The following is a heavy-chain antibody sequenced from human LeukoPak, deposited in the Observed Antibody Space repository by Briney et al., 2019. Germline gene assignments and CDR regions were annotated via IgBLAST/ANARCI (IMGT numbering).Heavy chain of an antibody. J-gene: IGHJ6*04. D-gene: IGHD5-12*01. CDR2: INHSGST. Sequence: SETLSLTYAVYGGSFSGYYWSWIRQPPGKGLEWIGEINHSGSTNYNPSLKSRVTISVDTSKNQFSLKLSSVTAADTAVYYCARVGYSGYDFYGMDVWGKGTTVTVSS. CDR1: GGSFSGYY. V-gene: IGHV4-34*01. CDR3: ARVGYSGYDFYGMDV.